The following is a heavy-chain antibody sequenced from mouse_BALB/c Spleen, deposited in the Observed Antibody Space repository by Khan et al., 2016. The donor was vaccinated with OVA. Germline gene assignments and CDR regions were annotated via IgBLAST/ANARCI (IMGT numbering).Heavy chain of an antibody. CDR2: ISNYNGNT. CDR1: GYTFTDYA. J-gene: IGHJ3*01. Sequence: QVRLQQSGPELVRPGVSVKISCKGSGYTFTDYAMHWVKQSHAKSLEWIGVISNYNGNTNYNQKFKGKATMTVDKSSSTAYMELARLTSEDSAIYYCARSATLSNSWCAYWGQGTLVTVSA. CDR3: ARSATLSNSWCAY. V-gene: IGHV1S137*01. D-gene: IGHD1-2*01.